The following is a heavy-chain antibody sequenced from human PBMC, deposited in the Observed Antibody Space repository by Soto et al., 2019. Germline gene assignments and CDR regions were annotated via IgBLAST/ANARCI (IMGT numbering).Heavy chain of an antibody. CDR3: ARDFYCTNGVCPIRY. CDR1: GFTFSSYS. J-gene: IGHJ4*02. CDR2: ISSSSSSYI. D-gene: IGHD2-8*01. Sequence: PGGSLRLSCAASGFTFSSYSMNWVRQAPGKGLEWVSSISSSSSSYIYYADSVKGRFTISRDNAKNSLYLQMNSLRAEDTAVYYCARDFYCTNGVCPIRYWGQGTLVTVSS. V-gene: IGHV3-21*01.